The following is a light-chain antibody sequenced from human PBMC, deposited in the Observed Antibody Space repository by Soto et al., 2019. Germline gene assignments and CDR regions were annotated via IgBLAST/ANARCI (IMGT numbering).Light chain of an antibody. CDR1: SSDVGGYTY. Sequence: QSVLTQPASVPGSPGQSITISCAGTSSDVGGYTYVSWYQQHPGKAPKLMIYDVSNRPSGVSNRFSGSKSGNTASLTISGLQAEDEADYYCTSYTSSSTPYVFGGGTKVT. CDR2: DVS. J-gene: IGLJ1*01. V-gene: IGLV2-14*01. CDR3: TSYTSSSTPYV.